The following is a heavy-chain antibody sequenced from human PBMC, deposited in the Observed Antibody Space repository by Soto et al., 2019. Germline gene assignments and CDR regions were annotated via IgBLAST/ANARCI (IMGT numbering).Heavy chain of an antibody. V-gene: IGHV1-69*13. D-gene: IGHD3-22*01. CDR1: GGTFSSYA. CDR3: ARGESVHYYDSSGYLDY. J-gene: IGHJ4*02. CDR2: IIPIFGTA. Sequence: SVKVSCKASGGTFSSYAISWVRQAPGQGLEWMGGIIPIFGTANYAQKFQGRVTITADESTSTAYMELSSLRSEDTAVYYCARGESVHYYDSSGYLDYWGQGTLVTVSS.